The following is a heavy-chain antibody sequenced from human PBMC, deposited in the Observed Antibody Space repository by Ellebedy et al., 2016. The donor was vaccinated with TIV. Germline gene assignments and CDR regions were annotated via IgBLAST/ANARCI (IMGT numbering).Heavy chain of an antibody. V-gene: IGHV4-34*01. CDR2: VDQSGRT. Sequence: SETLSLTCAVYGGSFSGYYWSWVRQPPGKGLEWIGEVDQSGRTNYHPSLKSRVPISVDTSKNQFSLRLSSVTAAETAVYYCAEGRSGWYYFDYWGQGTLVTVSS. D-gene: IGHD6-19*01. J-gene: IGHJ4*02. CDR3: AEGRSGWYYFDY. CDR1: GGSFSGYY.